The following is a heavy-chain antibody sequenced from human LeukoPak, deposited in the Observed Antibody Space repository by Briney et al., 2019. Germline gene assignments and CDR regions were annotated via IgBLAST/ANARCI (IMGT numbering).Heavy chain of an antibody. Sequence: ASVKVSCKASGYTFTSYGISWVRQAPGQGLEWMGWISAYNGNTNYAQKLQGRVTMTTDTSTSTAYMELRSLRSDDTAVYYCAREGVRHQLKPEDPRSSSLSYYYYYMDVWGKGTTVTVSS. D-gene: IGHD6-6*01. V-gene: IGHV1-18*01. J-gene: IGHJ6*03. CDR2: ISAYNGNT. CDR1: GYTFTSYG. CDR3: AREGVRHQLKPEDPRSSSLSYYYYYMDV.